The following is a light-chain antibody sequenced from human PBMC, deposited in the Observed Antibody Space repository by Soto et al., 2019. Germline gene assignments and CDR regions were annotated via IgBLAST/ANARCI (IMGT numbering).Light chain of an antibody. Sequence: EIVLTQSPATLSLSPGERATLSCRASQSVSRYLAWYQQKPGQAPRLLIYDASNRATGIPARFSGSGSGTDFTLTISSLEPEDFATYYCQQYDYSRTFGQGTKLEIK. CDR1: QSVSRY. J-gene: IGKJ1*01. CDR3: QQYDYSRT. V-gene: IGKV3-11*01. CDR2: DAS.